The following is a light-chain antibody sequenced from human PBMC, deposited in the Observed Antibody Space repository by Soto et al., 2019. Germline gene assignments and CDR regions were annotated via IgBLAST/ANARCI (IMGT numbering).Light chain of an antibody. CDR2: GNR. J-gene: IGLJ3*02. V-gene: IGLV1-40*01. Sequence: QSALTQPPSVSGATGQRVTLSCTGNTSNLGAGYDVHWYQQLPGAAPKLVIFGNRNRPSGVPERFSGSKSGTSASLAITGLPAEDEADDYCQAYDYSLTASVFGGGTQLTV. CDR3: QAYDYSLTASV. CDR1: TSNLGAGYD.